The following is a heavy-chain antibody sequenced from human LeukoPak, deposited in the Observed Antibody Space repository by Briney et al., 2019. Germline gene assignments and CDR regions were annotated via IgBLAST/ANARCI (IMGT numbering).Heavy chain of an antibody. CDR1: GFTFSSYA. V-gene: IGHV3-64D*06. J-gene: IGHJ6*04. D-gene: IGHD1-14*01. CDR3: VKDDKGTHDYYYYGMDV. Sequence: GGSLRLSCSASGFTFSSYAMHWVRQAPGKGLEYVSAISRNGGSTYYADSVKGRFTISRDNSKNTLYLQMSSLRAEDTAVYYCVKDDKGTHDYYYYGMDVWGKGTTVTVSS. CDR2: ISRNGGST.